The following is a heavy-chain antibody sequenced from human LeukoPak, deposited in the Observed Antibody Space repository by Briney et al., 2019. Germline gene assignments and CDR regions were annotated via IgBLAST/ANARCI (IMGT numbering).Heavy chain of an antibody. CDR3: ARDNGGWFDS. Sequence: GGSLRLSCVAPEFILSDYWMSWVRQAPGKGLEWVANIKQGGREEKYVGSVKGRFAISRDDAKSTLYLQMDSLSGDDTAVYYCARDNGGWFDSWGRGTLVTVSS. V-gene: IGHV3-7*03. J-gene: IGHJ5*01. CDR1: EFILSDYW. D-gene: IGHD3-10*01. CDR2: IKQGGREE.